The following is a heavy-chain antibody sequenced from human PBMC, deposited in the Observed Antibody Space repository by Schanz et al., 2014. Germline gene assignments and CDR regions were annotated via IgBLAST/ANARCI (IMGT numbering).Heavy chain of an antibody. CDR1: GFTFSSYA. CDR3: ARAGYCTSVSCSLFVSDY. D-gene: IGHD2-2*03. Sequence: EVQLLESGGGLIQPGGSLRLSCAASGFTFSSYAMSWVRQAPGKGLLWVSSISGTGGDDTYHSDSVKGRFTISRDSAENSLYLQMNSLRAEDTAVYYCARAGYCTSVSCSLFVSDYWGQGTLXTVSS. CDR2: ISGTGGDDT. V-gene: IGHV3-23*01. J-gene: IGHJ4*02.